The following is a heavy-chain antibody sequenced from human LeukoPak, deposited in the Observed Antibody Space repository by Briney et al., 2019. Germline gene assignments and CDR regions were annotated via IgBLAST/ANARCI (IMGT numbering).Heavy chain of an antibody. D-gene: IGHD3-10*01. CDR3: ANGHALLWFGELPLDY. CDR1: GFTFSSYA. Sequence: GGSLRLPCAASGFTFSSYAMSWVRQAPGKGLEWVSAISGSGGSTYYADSVKGRFTISRDNSKNTLYLQMNSLRAEDTAVFYCANGHALLWFGELPLDYWGQGTLVTVSS. V-gene: IGHV3-23*01. J-gene: IGHJ4*02. CDR2: ISGSGGST.